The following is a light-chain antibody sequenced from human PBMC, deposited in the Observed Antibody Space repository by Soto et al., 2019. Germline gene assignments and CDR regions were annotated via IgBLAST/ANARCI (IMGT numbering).Light chain of an antibody. CDR2: GDT. CDR3: QSYDRSLSGV. CDR1: SSNIGAGFD. J-gene: IGLJ3*02. V-gene: IGLV1-40*01. Sequence: QSVLTQPPSVSGAPGQRVTISCTGSSSNIGAGFDVHWYQQLPGTPPKLLIYGDTKRPSGVPDRFSGSRSGTSVSLVITGLQAEDEPDYYCQSYDRSLSGVFGGGTKLTVL.